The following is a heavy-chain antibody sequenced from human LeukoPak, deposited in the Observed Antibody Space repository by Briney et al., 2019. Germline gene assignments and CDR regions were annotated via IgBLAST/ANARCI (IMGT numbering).Heavy chain of an antibody. V-gene: IGHV4-31*02. D-gene: IGHD5-12*01. Sequence: LSLTXXXSGGXXXSYYWSWIRQHPGKGLEWIGYIYYSGSTYYNPSLKSRVTISVDTSKNQFSLKLSSVTAADTAVYYCARGVREDIVAPYNWFDPWGQGTLVTVSS. CDR3: ARGVREDIVAPYNWFDP. CDR1: GGXXXSYY. J-gene: IGHJ5*02. CDR2: IYYSGST.